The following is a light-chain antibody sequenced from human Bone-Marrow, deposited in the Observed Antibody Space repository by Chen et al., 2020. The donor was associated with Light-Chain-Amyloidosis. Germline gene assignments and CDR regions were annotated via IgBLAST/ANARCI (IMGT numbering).Light chain of an antibody. V-gene: IGLV1-47*01. CDR1: SSNIGINY. CDR3: AAWDCSLSGYV. CDR2: RNH. J-gene: IGLJ1*01. Sequence: HSVLTQPPSASGTPGQRVTIFCSGASSNIGINYVYWYQNFPGAAPNLLITRNHQRPSGVPDRFAAAKSVTSYFLTITGLRSEDYADYYCAAWDCSLSGYVFGTGTKVIVL.